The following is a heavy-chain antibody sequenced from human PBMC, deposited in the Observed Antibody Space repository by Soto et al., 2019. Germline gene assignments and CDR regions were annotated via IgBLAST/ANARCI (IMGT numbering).Heavy chain of an antibody. V-gene: IGHV3-23*01. Sequence: EVQLLESGGGLVQPGGSLRLSCAASGFTFSSYAMSWVRQAPGKGLEWVSAISGSGGSTYYADSVKGRFTISRDNSKNTLYLKMNSLRAEDTAVYYCAKALYYYDPRGDAFDIWGQGTMVTVSS. D-gene: IGHD3-22*01. J-gene: IGHJ3*02. CDR1: GFTFSSYA. CDR3: AKALYYYDPRGDAFDI. CDR2: ISGSGGST.